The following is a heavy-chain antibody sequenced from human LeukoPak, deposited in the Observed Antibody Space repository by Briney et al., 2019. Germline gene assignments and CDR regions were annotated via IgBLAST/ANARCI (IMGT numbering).Heavy chain of an antibody. CDR3: AKFPTYYYDSSGPL. J-gene: IGHJ4*02. V-gene: IGHV3-21*01. D-gene: IGHD3-22*01. Sequence: GGSLRLSCAASGFTFSSYSMNWVRQAPGKGLEWVSSISSSSSYIYYADSVKGRFTISRDNAKNSLYLQMNSLRAEDTAVYYCAKFPTYYYDSSGPLWGQGTLVTVSS. CDR1: GFTFSSYS. CDR2: ISSSSSYI.